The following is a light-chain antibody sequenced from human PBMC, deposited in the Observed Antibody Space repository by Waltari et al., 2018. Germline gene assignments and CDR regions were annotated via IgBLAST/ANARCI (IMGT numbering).Light chain of an antibody. V-gene: IGKV1-5*03. CDR3: QQYNSYLLT. CDR2: KAS. J-gene: IGKJ4*01. Sequence: DIQLTQSPSTLSASVGDRVTITCRASQSISSWLAWYQQKPGKAPKLLIYKASSLESGVPSRFSGSGSGTEFTLTISSLQPDDFATYYCQQYNSYLLTFGGGTKVEIK. CDR1: QSISSW.